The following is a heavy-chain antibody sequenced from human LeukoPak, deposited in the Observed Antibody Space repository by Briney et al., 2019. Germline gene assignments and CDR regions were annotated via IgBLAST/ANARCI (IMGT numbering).Heavy chain of an antibody. V-gene: IGHV3-30*02. CDR3: AKEPFDH. J-gene: IGHJ4*02. CDR1: GFTFSAFG. CDR2: IRYDASKK. Sequence: GGSLRLSCAASGFTFSAFGIHWVRQAAGKGLEWVAFIRYDASKKYYAESVKGRFTASRSNSKNTLFLQMDSLRPEDTAVYFCAKEPFDHWGQGTLVAVSS.